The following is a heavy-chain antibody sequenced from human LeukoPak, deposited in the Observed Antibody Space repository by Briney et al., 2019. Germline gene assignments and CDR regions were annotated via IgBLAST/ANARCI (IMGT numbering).Heavy chain of an antibody. D-gene: IGHD6-6*01. J-gene: IGHJ4*02. V-gene: IGHV4-39*07. Sequence: SETLSLTCTVSGGSTSSSNYYWGWIRQPPGKGLEWIGGIHYSGNTYYNPSLKSRVTISVDTSKNQFSLKLSSVTAADTAVYYCARGRPFDYWGQGTLVTVSS. CDR1: GGSTSSSNYY. CDR2: IHYSGNT. CDR3: ARGRPFDY.